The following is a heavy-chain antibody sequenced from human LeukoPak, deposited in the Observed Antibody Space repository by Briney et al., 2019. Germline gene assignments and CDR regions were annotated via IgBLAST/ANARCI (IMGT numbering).Heavy chain of an antibody. J-gene: IGHJ4*02. D-gene: IGHD3-10*01. Sequence: GASVKVSCKTSGYSFTNYGITWVRQAPGQGLEWMGWISGYNGKPFYAQNFQGRVTMTTDTSTSTAYMELRSLRSDDTAVYYCARLNTMVRGKLNPIDYWGQGTLVTVSS. CDR3: ARLNTMVRGKLNPIDY. V-gene: IGHV1-18*01. CDR1: GYSFTNYG. CDR2: ISGYNGKP.